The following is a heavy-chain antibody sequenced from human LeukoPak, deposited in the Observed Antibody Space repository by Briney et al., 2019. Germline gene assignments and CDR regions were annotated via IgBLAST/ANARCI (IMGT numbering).Heavy chain of an antibody. CDR3: ARSSGTMVRGVIIFHYYYYMDV. V-gene: IGHV3-21*01. CDR2: ISTSNDYI. CDR1: GFTFSAYP. D-gene: IGHD3-10*01. J-gene: IGHJ6*03. Sequence: GGSLRLSCVVSGFTFSAYPMNWIRQSPGKGLEWVSSISTSNDYIYYADSVKGRFTISRDNAKNSLYLQMNSLRAEDTAVYYCARSSGTMVRGVIIFHYYYYMDVWGKGTTVTVSS.